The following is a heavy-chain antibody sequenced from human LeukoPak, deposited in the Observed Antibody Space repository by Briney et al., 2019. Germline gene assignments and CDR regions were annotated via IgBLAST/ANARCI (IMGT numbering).Heavy chain of an antibody. Sequence: SETLSLTCAVYGGSFSGHYWTWIRQAPGKGLEWIGESTHTGSTNYNPSLKSRVTISVDTSKNQFSLRLTSVSAADTAVYHCARGRTGAAALDFWGPGTLVTVSS. CDR3: ARGRTGAAALDF. V-gene: IGHV4-34*01. D-gene: IGHD2-2*01. J-gene: IGHJ4*02. CDR2: STHTGST. CDR1: GGSFSGHY.